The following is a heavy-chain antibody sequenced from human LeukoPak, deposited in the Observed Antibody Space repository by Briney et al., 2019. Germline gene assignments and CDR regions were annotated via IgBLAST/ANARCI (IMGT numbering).Heavy chain of an antibody. CDR3: ARDRAIPSSSIAARRVPPFDY. V-gene: IGHV1-46*01. Sequence: ASVKVSCTASGYGFTISYMHLERQAPGQGLEWMGVINPTGGSTSYAQKFQGRVTMTTDTSTSTVYMELSRLSSEDTAVYYCARDRAIPSSSIAARRVPPFDYWGQGTLVTVSS. CDR1: GYGFTISY. J-gene: IGHJ4*02. CDR2: INPTGGST. D-gene: IGHD6-6*01.